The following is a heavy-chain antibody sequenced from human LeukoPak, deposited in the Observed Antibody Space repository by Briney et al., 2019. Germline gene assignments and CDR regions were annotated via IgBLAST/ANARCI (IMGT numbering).Heavy chain of an antibody. V-gene: IGHV3-74*01. J-gene: IGHJ4*02. CDR3: ARVYMTGTSFDS. CDR2: MNIDGSST. Sequence: SGGSLRLSCAGSGFGINNYWMHGVRQAPGKGLVWVSRMNIDGSSTSYADSVKGRFTISRDNAKNTLYLQMNSLRAEDTAVYYCARVYMTGTSFDSWGQGTLVTVSS. D-gene: IGHD3-9*01. CDR1: GFGINNYW.